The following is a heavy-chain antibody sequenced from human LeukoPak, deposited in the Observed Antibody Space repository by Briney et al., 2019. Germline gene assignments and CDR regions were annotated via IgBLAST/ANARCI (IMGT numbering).Heavy chain of an antibody. CDR2: IYYSGST. V-gene: IGHV4-59*01. CDR1: GGSISSYY. Sequence: SETLSLTCTVSGGSISSYYWSWIRQPAGKGLEWIGYIYYSGSTNYNPSLKSRVTISVDTSKNQFSLKLSSVTAADTAVYYCARGPYSSSWYYFDYWGQGTLVTVSS. CDR3: ARGPYSSSWYYFDY. J-gene: IGHJ4*02. D-gene: IGHD6-13*01.